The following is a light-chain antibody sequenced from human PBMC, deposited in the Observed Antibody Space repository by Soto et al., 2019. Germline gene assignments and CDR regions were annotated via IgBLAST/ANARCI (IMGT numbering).Light chain of an antibody. J-gene: IGKJ4*01. V-gene: IGKV3-11*01. Sequence: EIVLTQSPATLSLSPGERATLSCRASQSVSRYLAWYQQKPGQTPRLLIYDTSNRATDIPARFRGSGSGTDFTLTISSLEPEDAEVYYCQQRSNWPLTFGGGTKVEIK. CDR3: QQRSNWPLT. CDR2: DTS. CDR1: QSVSRY.